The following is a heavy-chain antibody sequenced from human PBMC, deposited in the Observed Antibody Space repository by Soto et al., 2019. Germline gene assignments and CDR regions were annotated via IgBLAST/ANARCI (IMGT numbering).Heavy chain of an antibody. D-gene: IGHD5-12*01. V-gene: IGHV4-31*03. CDR2: IHYTGST. Sequence: QVQLQESGPGLVMPSQTLSLTCTVSGGSTSSGGYYWSWLRQHPGKGLEWIGYIHYTGSTYYNPSLKSRVTISADTSKNQFSLKVNSVTAADTAVYYCARARRDGYNYFDSWGQGTLVTVPS. J-gene: IGHJ4*02. CDR1: GGSTSSGGYY. CDR3: ARARRDGYNYFDS.